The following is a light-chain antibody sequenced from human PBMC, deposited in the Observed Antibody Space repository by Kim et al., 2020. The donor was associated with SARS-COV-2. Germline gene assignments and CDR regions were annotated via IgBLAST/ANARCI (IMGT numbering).Light chain of an antibody. CDR1: SSDVGGYNY. CDR3: CSYAGNYTLV. V-gene: IGLV2-11*01. J-gene: IGLJ3*02. CDR2: AVS. Sequence: GQSVTISCTGTSSDVGGYNYVSWYQQHPGKAPKLVIYAVSKRPSGVPDRFSGSKSGNTASLTISGLQAEDEADYYCCSYAGNYTLVFGGGTQLTV.